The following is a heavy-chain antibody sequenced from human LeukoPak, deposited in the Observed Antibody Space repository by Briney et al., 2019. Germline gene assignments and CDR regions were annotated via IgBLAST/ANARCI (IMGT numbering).Heavy chain of an antibody. CDR2: ISYSGSA. CDR3: ARTINYYYYMDV. V-gene: IGHV4-59*12. J-gene: IGHJ6*03. CDR1: GDSITSYYY. Sequence: SETLSLTCTVSGDSITSYYYWSWIRQPPEKGLECIGYISYSGSANYNPSLKSRVTISVDRSKNQFSLKLSSVTAADTAVYYCARTINYYYYMDVWGKGTTVTVSS.